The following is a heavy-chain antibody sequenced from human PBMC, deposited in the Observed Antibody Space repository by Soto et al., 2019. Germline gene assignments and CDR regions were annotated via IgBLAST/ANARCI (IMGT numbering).Heavy chain of an antibody. V-gene: IGHV3-11*01. Sequence: GGSLRLSCAASGFTFSNVCMSWIRQAPGKGLEWLSYISGNGNTKYYADSVKGRFTISRDNAKNSVDLQMNSLRDGDTAVYYCVRDVGSDYLAFWGQGALVTVSS. CDR3: VRDVGSDYLAF. D-gene: IGHD4-17*01. CDR1: GFTFSNVC. CDR2: ISGNGNTK. J-gene: IGHJ4*02.